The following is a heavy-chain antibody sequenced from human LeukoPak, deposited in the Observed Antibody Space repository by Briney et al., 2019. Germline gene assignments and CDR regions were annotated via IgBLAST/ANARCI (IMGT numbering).Heavy chain of an antibody. V-gene: IGHV1-2*02. J-gene: IGHJ3*02. Sequence: ASVKVSCKASGYTFSGYYMHWVRQAPGQGLEWMGWTSPNSGGTNYAQKFQGRVTLTRDTSISTAYMELSRLRFDDTAVYYCARGRYYDSSVAHDASDIWGQGTMVTVSS. CDR1: GYTFSGYY. D-gene: IGHD3-22*01. CDR3: ARGRYYDSSVAHDASDI. CDR2: TSPNSGGT.